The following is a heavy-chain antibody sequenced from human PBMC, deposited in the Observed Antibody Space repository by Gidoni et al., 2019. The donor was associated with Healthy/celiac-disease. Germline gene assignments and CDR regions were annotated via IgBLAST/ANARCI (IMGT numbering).Heavy chain of an antibody. CDR3: AREYCSGGSCYVYFQH. J-gene: IGHJ1*01. CDR2: IYWNDDK. CDR1: GFSLSPSGVG. D-gene: IGHD2-15*01. V-gene: IGHV2-5*01. Sequence: QITLKESGPTLVKPTQTLTLTCTFSGFSLSPSGVGVGWIRQPPGKALEWLALIYWNDDKRYSPSLKSRLTITKDTSKNQVVLTMTNMDPVDTATYYCAREYCSGGSCYVYFQHWGQGTLVTVSS.